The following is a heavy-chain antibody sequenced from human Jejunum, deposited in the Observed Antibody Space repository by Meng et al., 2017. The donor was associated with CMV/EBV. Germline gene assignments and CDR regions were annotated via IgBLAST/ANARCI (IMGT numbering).Heavy chain of an antibody. Sequence: SGYGFTSYGVGWVRQAPGQALEWVGWISAYNGNTNYAQKFQGRVTMTTDTSTGTAYMELRSLKVDDTAVYYCARGQYYQYYYGLDVWGLGTTVIVSS. D-gene: IGHD3-16*01. V-gene: IGHV1-18*01. J-gene: IGHJ6*02. CDR2: ISAYNGNT. CDR3: ARGQYYQYYYGLDV. CDR1: GYGFTSYG.